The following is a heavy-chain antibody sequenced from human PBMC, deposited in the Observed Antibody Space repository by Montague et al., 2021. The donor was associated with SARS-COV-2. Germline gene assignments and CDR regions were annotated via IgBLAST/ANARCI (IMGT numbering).Heavy chain of an antibody. CDR2: IHYDGSST. CDR3: ARAYYTGLYPFDY. V-gene: IGHV3-74*01. D-gene: IGHD2-8*02. Sequence: SLSLSWAASGFTLSSYWMYWVRQAPGKGLVWISRIHYDGSSTNYADSVKGRFTISRDTAKNTLYLQMNSLRAEDTAVYYCARAYYTGLYPFDYWGQGTLVTVSS. J-gene: IGHJ4*02. CDR1: GFTLSSYW.